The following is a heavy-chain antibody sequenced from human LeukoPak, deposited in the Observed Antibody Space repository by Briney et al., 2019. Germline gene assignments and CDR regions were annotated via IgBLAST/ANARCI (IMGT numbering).Heavy chain of an antibody. Sequence: GRSLRLSCSASGFTFSNYAMHWVSQAPGKGLEYVSSISSNGGSTYYADSVKGRFTISRDNSKNPLYLQMSSLRAEDTAVYYCVSPSYGSGSYELDYWGQGTLVTVSS. J-gene: IGHJ4*02. V-gene: IGHV3-64D*06. CDR3: VSPSYGSGSYELDY. CDR1: GFTFSNYA. CDR2: ISSNGGST. D-gene: IGHD3-10*01.